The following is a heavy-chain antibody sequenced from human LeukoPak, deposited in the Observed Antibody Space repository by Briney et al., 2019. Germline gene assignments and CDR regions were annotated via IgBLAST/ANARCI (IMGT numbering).Heavy chain of an antibody. CDR2: FDPEDGET. Sequence: GFDPEDGETIYAQKFQGRVTMTEDTPTDTAYVELSSLRSEDTAVYYCATLRVRGWYRHLGYWGQGTLVTVSS. CDR3: ATLRVRGWYRHLGY. D-gene: IGHD6-19*01. J-gene: IGHJ4*02. V-gene: IGHV1-24*01.